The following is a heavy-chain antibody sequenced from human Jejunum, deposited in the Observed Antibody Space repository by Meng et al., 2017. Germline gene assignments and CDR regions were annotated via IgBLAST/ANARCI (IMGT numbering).Heavy chain of an antibody. V-gene: IGHV4-4*02. CDR2: IYHTGST. CDR3: ARDLLGPAIAASGYFDP. J-gene: IGHJ5*02. Sequence: AHLRVAGPGWVKRSGTLSLTCAVSGGSISDSNWGSWVRQPPGKGLEWIGEIYHTGSTNYNPSLKSRVTMSLDKSKNQFFLDLTSVTAADTAVYYCARDLLGPAIAASGYFDPWGQGTLVTVSS. D-gene: IGHD5-12*01. CDR1: GGSISDSNW.